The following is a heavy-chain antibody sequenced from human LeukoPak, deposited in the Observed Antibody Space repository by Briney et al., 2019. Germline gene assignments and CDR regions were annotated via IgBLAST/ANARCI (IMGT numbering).Heavy chain of an antibody. CDR1: VYTFTSYY. J-gene: IGHJ3*02. D-gene: IGHD4-17*01. CDR3: ARDPGNYGDLGLDI. V-gene: IGHV1-46*01. CDR2: INPLSGKT. Sequence: ATVNVSCKASVYTFTSYYMHWVRQAPGQGLEWMGIINPLSGKTTYTQKFQDRVTMTRDTSTSTVYMELSSLRSDDTAVYYCARDPGNYGDLGLDIWGQGTTVTVSS.